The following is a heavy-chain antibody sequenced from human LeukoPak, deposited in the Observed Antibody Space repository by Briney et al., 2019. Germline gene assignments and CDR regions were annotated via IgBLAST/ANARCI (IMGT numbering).Heavy chain of an antibody. V-gene: IGHV3-11*01. D-gene: IGHD6-6*01. Sequence: AGGSPRLSCAASGFTFSDYYMSWIRQAPGKGLEWVSYISSSGSTIYYADSVKGRFTISRDNAKNSLYLQMNSLRAEDTAVYYCARLRSSSFYYYYMDVWGKGTTVTVSS. CDR2: ISSSGSTI. CDR3: ARLRSSSFYYYYMDV. CDR1: GFTFSDYY. J-gene: IGHJ6*03.